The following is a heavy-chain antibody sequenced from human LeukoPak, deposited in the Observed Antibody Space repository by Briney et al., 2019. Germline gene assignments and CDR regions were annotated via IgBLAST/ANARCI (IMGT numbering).Heavy chain of an antibody. CDR1: GFTFSSYA. Sequence: GGSLRLSFAASGFTFSSYAIHGVRQAPGKGLEWVAVISYDGSNKYYADSVKGRFTISRDNSKNTLYLQMNSLRAEDTAVYYCARGPLRYFDWLFPYPFDYWGQGTLVTVSS. CDR2: ISYDGSNK. V-gene: IGHV3-30*04. CDR3: ARGPLRYFDWLFPYPFDY. J-gene: IGHJ4*02. D-gene: IGHD3-9*01.